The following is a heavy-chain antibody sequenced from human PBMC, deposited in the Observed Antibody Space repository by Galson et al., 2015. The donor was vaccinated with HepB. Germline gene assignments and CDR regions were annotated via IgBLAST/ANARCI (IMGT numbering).Heavy chain of an antibody. Sequence: SLRLSCAASGFSVNTYYMSWVRQAPGKGLEWVSVIFSGGSTYYKDSVKGRFTISRDISRNTLYLQMNSLRAGDTAIYYCAREEKDYGDTGAFDIWGQGIMVIVSS. CDR2: IFSGGST. CDR3: AREEKDYGDTGAFDI. CDR1: GFSVNTYY. V-gene: IGHV3-53*01. J-gene: IGHJ3*02. D-gene: IGHD4/OR15-4a*01.